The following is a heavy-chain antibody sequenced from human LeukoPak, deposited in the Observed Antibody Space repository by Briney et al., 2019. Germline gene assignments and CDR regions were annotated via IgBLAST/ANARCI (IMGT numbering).Heavy chain of an antibody. V-gene: IGHV3-49*04. CDR1: GFTFGDYA. CDR3: SRINGRISWYNTYFDF. Sequence: PGGSLRLSCTTSGFTFGDYALNWVRQAPGKGLEWVGLIRSKTYAGTTEYAASVRGRFTISRDDSRSVAYLQMNSLKTEDTAVYYCSRINGRISWYNTYFDFWGQGILVTVSS. J-gene: IGHJ4*02. D-gene: IGHD1-1*01. CDR2: IRSKTYAGTT.